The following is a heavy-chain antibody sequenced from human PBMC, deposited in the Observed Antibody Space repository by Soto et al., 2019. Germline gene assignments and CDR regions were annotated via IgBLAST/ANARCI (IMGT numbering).Heavy chain of an antibody. J-gene: IGHJ5*02. V-gene: IGHV1-18*01. CDR3: ARDSPVDNWFDP. CDR1: GYTFTSYG. CDR2: ISAYDGNT. Sequence: QVQLVQSGAEVKKPGASVKVSCKASGYTFTSYGISWVRQAPGQGLEWMGWISAYDGNTNYAQQLQGRVTMTTDTSTSTAYRELRSLKSDDTAVYYCARDSPVDNWFDPWGQGTLVTVSS.